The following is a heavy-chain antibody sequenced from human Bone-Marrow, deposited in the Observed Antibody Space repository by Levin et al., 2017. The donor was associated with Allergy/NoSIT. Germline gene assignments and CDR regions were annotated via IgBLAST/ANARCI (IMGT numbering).Heavy chain of an antibody. Sequence: TGGSLRLSCTVSGFTFSIYSINWVRQAPGKGLEWVSSISSSGSDMYYVDSVRGRFTISRDNAKNSLTLQMNSLRAEDTAVYYCARGIIGDVRVAHKEAFDIWGQGTMVSVSS. J-gene: IGHJ3*02. CDR3: ARGIIGDVRVAHKEAFDI. CDR2: ISSSGSDM. V-gene: IGHV3-21*01. CDR1: GFTFSIYS. D-gene: IGHD2-8*02.